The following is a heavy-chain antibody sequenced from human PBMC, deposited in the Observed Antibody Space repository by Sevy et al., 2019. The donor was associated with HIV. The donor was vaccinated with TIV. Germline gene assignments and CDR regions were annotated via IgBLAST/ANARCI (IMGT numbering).Heavy chain of an antibody. CDR3: AKDQGTMVRGVILPSYYYGMDV. J-gene: IGHJ6*02. V-gene: IGHV3-30*18. Sequence: GGSLRLSCAASGFTFSSYGMHWVRQAPGKGLEWVAVISYDGSNKYYADSVKGRFTISRDNSKNTLYLQMNSLRAEDTAVYYCAKDQGTMVRGVILPSYYYGMDVWGQGPRSPSP. CDR2: ISYDGSNK. D-gene: IGHD3-10*01. CDR1: GFTFSSYG.